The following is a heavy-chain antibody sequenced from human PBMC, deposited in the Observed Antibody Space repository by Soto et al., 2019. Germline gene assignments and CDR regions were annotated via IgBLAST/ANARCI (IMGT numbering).Heavy chain of an antibody. Sequence: EVQLVESGGGLVQPGRSLRLSCAASGFTFDDYAMHWVRQAPGKGLEWVSGISWNSGSISYADSVKGRFTISRDNAKNSLYLQMNSLRAEDTAVYYCARDPEVLGHFDYWGQGTLVTVSS. CDR2: ISWNSGSI. J-gene: IGHJ4*02. D-gene: IGHD2-8*01. CDR3: ARDPEVLGHFDY. V-gene: IGHV3-9*01. CDR1: GFTFDDYA.